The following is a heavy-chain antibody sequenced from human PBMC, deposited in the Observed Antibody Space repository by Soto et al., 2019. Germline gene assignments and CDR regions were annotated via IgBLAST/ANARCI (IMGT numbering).Heavy chain of an antibody. CDR1: GASISNNNW. Sequence: QVQLQESGPGLVKPSGTLSLTCAVSGASISNNNWWSWVRQSLGEGLVWIGEIHHIGRINYNPSLRSRVTISVDKSTNQFSLELTSVTAADTAVYYCTKNSFYALDYWGQGTLVTVSS. CDR2: IHHIGRI. J-gene: IGHJ4*02. V-gene: IGHV4-4*02. D-gene: IGHD4-17*01. CDR3: TKNSFYALDY.